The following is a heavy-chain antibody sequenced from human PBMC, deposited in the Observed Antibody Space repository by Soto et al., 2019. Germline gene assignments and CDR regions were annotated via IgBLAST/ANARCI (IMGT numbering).Heavy chain of an antibody. CDR1: DFILSDAW. D-gene: IGHD3-22*01. Sequence: EVQLEESGGGLIKPGESLTLSCAASDFILSDAWMKWVRQAPGKGLEWVGRIKSKAHGGTTDYAAPLKGRFTILRDDSKNTLYLQMNSLQTEDSAMYYCASYRESSGLRRYDYWGQGALVTVSS. CDR2: IKSKAHGGTT. J-gene: IGHJ4*02. V-gene: IGHV3-15*07. CDR3: ASYRESSGLRRYDY.